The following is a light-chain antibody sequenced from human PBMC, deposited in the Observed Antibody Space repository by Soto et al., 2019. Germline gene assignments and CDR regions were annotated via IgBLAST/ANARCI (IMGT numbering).Light chain of an antibody. V-gene: IGKV3-20*01. J-gene: IGKJ1*01. CDR1: QSVSSSY. Sequence: EIVLTQSPGTLSLSPGERATLSCRASQSVSSSYLAWYQQKPGQAPRLLIYGASSRATGITDRFSGSGSGTAFTLTISRLEPEDVAVYYCQQYGSSITFGQGTKLEIK. CDR2: GAS. CDR3: QQYGSSIT.